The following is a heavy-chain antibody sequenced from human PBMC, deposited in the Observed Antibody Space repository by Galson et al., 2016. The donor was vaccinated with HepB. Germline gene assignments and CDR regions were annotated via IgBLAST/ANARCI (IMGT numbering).Heavy chain of an antibody. CDR1: GYTFTSYY. J-gene: IGHJ4*02. CDR2: INPSGGST. CDR3: ARGTGTGGYFDY. V-gene: IGHV1-46*01. D-gene: IGHD1-1*01. Sequence: SVKVSCKASGYTFTSYYMHWVRQAPGQGLEWMGIINPSGGSTNYAQKFQGRVTVTRDTPTSTVYMELSSLRSEDTAVYYCARGTGTGGYFDYWGQGTLVTVSS.